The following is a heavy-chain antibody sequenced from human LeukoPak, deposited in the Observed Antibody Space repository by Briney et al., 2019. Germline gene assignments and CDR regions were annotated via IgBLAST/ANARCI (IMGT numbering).Heavy chain of an antibody. D-gene: IGHD4-11*01. CDR3: ARGPPSRFGSSNTYYYYYVMDV. CDR1: GFTFSSYW. V-gene: IGHV3-74*01. CDR2: INSDGSST. Sequence: PGGSLRLSCAASGFTFSSYWMHWVRQAPGKGLVWVSRINSDGSSTSYADSVKGRFTISRDNAKNTLYLQMNSLRAEDTAVYYCARGPPSRFGSSNTYYYYYVMDVWGQGTTVTVSS. J-gene: IGHJ6*02.